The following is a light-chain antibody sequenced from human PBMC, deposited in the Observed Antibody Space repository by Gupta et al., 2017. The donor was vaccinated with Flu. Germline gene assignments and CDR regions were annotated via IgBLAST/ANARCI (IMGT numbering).Light chain of an antibody. CDR3: QQRSNWPST. J-gene: IGKJ5*01. CDR2: DAS. CDR1: QSVSSY. Sequence: EIVLTQSPATLSFSPGERATLSCRASQSVSSYLAWYQQKPGQAPRLLIYDASNRATGIPARFSGSGSGTEFTLTISSREPEDFAVYYCQQRSNWPSTFGQGTQMEIK. V-gene: IGKV3-11*01.